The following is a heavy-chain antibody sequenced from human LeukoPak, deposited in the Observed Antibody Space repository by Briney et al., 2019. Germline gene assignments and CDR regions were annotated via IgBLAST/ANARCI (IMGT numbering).Heavy chain of an antibody. CDR2: IYSDGST. CDR1: GFTVSYSF. J-gene: IGHJ4*02. D-gene: IGHD2-2*01. Sequence: GGSLRLSCAASGFTVSYSFMTWVRQAPGKGLEWVAIIYSDGSTYYADSVKGRFTISRDNSKNTLYLQMNSLRAEDTAVYYCARVVPTSKWDFDYWGQGTLVTVSS. V-gene: IGHV3-66*01. CDR3: ARVVPTSKWDFDY.